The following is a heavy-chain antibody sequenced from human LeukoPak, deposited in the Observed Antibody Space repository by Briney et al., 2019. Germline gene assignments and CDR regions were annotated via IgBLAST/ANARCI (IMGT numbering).Heavy chain of an antibody. CDR3: ARQGYCNSSSCLRAFNI. Sequence: TLSVICTVSSDPNSSGSYYWRWIRRPGGEGRHWIGRIYTSGSTNYNFSLKSRVTISVDTTKNEFSLKLISVTAAGTAVYFWARQGYCNSSSCLRAFNIWGQGTMVTVSS. CDR2: IYTSGST. J-gene: IGHJ3*02. D-gene: IGHD2-2*01. V-gene: IGHV4-61*02. CDR1: SDPNSSGSYY.